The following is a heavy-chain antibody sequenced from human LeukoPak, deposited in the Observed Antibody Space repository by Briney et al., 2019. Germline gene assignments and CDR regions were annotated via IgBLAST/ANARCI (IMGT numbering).Heavy chain of an antibody. V-gene: IGHV1-18*01. D-gene: IGHD5-24*01. CDR2: ISAYNGNT. Sequence: ASVKVSCKASGYTFTSYGISWVRHAPGQGLEWMGWISAYNGNTNYAQKLQGRVTMTTDTSTSTAYMELRSLRSDDTAVYYCARIEMATTTVDYWGQGTLVTVSS. J-gene: IGHJ4*02. CDR1: GYTFTSYG. CDR3: ARIEMATTTVDY.